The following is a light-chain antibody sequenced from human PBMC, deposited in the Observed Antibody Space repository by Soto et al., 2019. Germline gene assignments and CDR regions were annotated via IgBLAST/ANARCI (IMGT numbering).Light chain of an antibody. J-gene: IGKJ1*01. CDR1: PSISSW. V-gene: IGKV1-5*03. Sequence: DIQMTQSPSTLSASVGDRVTITCRASPSISSWLAWYQQKPGKAPKLLIYKASSLESGIPSRFSGSGSGTEFTLTISSLQPDDFATYYCQQYNSYSRTFGQGTKVDI. CDR3: QQYNSYSRT. CDR2: KAS.